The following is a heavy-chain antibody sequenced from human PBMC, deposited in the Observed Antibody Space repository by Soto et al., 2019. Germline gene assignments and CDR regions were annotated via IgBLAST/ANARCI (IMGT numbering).Heavy chain of an antibody. CDR2: IWYDGSNK. D-gene: IGHD3-9*01. CDR3: ARDILTGYYTDIDY. Sequence: PGGSLRLSCAASGFTFSSYGMHWVRQAPGKGLEWVAVIWYDGSNKYYADYVKGRFTISRDNSKNTLYLQMNSLRAEDTAVYYCARDILTGYYTDIDYWGQGALVTVSS. V-gene: IGHV3-33*01. J-gene: IGHJ4*02. CDR1: GFTFSSYG.